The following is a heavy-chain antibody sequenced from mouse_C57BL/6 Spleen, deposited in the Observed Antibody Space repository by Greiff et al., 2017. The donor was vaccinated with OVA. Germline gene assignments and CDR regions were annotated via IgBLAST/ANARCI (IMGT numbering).Heavy chain of an antibody. CDR1: GYTFTDYN. V-gene: IGHV1-22*01. Sequence: EVQLQQSGPELVKPGASVKMSCKASGYTFTDYNMHWVKQSHGKSLEWIGYINPNNGGTSYNQKFKGKATLTVNKSSSTAYMELRSLTSEDSAVYYCARVPFITTVVAGGARDYWGQGTSVTVSS. CDR3: ARVPFITTVVAGGARDY. J-gene: IGHJ4*01. CDR2: INPNNGGT. D-gene: IGHD1-1*01.